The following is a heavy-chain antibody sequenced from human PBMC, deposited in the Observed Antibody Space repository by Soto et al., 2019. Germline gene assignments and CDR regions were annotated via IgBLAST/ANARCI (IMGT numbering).Heavy chain of an antibody. J-gene: IGHJ6*02. CDR1: GYSFASYW. Sequence: PXDSLTISLQGSGYSFASYWIGLVRQMPGKDLEWMGIIYPGDSDTRYSPSFQGQVTISADKSLRTAYLQWTSLKASDTALYYCARTRSFTLGFYYDGMDVWGQGTTVTVS. V-gene: IGHV5-51*01. CDR3: ARTRSFTLGFYYDGMDV. D-gene: IGHD6-6*01. CDR2: IYPGDSDT.